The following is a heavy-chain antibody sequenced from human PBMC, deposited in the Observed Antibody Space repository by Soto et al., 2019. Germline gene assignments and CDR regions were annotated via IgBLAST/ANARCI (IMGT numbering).Heavy chain of an antibody. CDR2: ISATGATT. CDR3: AKGRKSTEKDIAVMLAAASSIQH. V-gene: IGHV3-23*01. D-gene: IGHD2-15*01. J-gene: IGHJ1*01. Sequence: LRLSCVASGFTFSDYAMTWVRQAPGKGPEWVSVISATGATTYYADSVRGRFTISRDNSKNTLNLQMNDLRVEDTAVIYCAKGRKSTEKDIAVMLAAASSIQHWGQGTMVTVSS. CDR1: GFTFSDYA.